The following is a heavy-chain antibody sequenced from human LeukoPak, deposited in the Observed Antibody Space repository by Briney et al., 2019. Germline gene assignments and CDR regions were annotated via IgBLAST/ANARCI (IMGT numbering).Heavy chain of an antibody. CDR1: GGSISSDNSY. CDR2: IYYSGST. Sequence: SETLSLTCTVSGGSISSDNSYWSWIRHHPGKGLEWIGHIYYSGSTYYSPSLKSRVTISIDTSKNQFSLKLRSVTAADTAVYFCARQYYDILTAYYAAGSWSDPWGQGTLVTVSS. D-gene: IGHD3-9*01. V-gene: IGHV4-31*03. J-gene: IGHJ5*02. CDR3: ARQYYDILTAYYAAGSWSDP.